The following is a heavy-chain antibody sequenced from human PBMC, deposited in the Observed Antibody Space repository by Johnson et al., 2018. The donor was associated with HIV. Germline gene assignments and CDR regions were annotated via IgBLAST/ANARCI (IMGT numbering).Heavy chain of an antibody. CDR1: GFTFNDYY. CDR2: ISTSGATI. V-gene: IGHV3-11*04. Sequence: QMQLVESGGGVVKPGGSLRLSCAASGFTFNDYYMSWIRQAPGKGLEWLSYISTSGATINYADSVKGRFTISRDNAKKSLYLQMNSLRSEDTALYYCARDSTPWGGDYVDYTFDIWGQGTMVTVSS. D-gene: IGHD4-17*01. CDR3: ARDSTPWGGDYVDYTFDI. J-gene: IGHJ3*02.